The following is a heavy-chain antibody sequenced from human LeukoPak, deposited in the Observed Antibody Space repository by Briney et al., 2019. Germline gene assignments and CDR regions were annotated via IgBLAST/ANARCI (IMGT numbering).Heavy chain of an antibody. CDR3: TNWGDTWGLDF. CDR1: GFTFSNAW. Sequence: GGSLRLSCAASGFTFSNAWMTWVRQAPGRGLEWEANIKDDGSEKYYVDSVKGRFTISRDNAKNSLYLQMNSLSAEDTAVYFCTNWGDTWGLDFWGQGILVSVSS. V-gene: IGHV3-7*01. CDR2: IKDDGSEK. D-gene: IGHD7-27*01. J-gene: IGHJ4*02.